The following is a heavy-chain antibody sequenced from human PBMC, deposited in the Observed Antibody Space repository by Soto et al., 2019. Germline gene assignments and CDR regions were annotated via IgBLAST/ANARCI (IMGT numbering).Heavy chain of an antibody. V-gene: IGHV4-61*01. D-gene: IGHD3-16*01. Sequence: SETRSLTCTVSGGSVSSGSYYWSWIRQPPGKGLEWIGYIYYSGSTNYNPSLKSRVTISVDTSKNQFSLKLSSVTAADTAVYYCARVRHGPGGLYYFDYWGQGTLVTVSS. CDR2: IYYSGST. CDR1: GGSVSSGSYY. J-gene: IGHJ4*02. CDR3: ARVRHGPGGLYYFDY.